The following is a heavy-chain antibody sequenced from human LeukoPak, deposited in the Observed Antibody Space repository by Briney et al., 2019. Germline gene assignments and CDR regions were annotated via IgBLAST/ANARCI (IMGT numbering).Heavy chain of an antibody. CDR1: GGSISSSSYY. D-gene: IGHD3-3*01. Sequence: NPSETLSLTCTVSGGSISSSSYYWGWIRQPPGKGLEWIGSIYYSGSTYYNPSLKSRVTISVDTSKNQFSLKLSSVTAADTAVYYCARIPRFGVVNACWGQGTLVTVSS. CDR3: ARIPRFGVVNAC. V-gene: IGHV4-39*01. CDR2: IYYSGST. J-gene: IGHJ4*02.